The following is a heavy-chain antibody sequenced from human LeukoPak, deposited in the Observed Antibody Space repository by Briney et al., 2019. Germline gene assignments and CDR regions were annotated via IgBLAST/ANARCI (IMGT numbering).Heavy chain of an antibody. CDR3: AKDFRIAAAGRIFDY. CDR2: IYSGGST. V-gene: IGHV3-53*01. D-gene: IGHD6-13*01. Sequence: GGSLRLSCAASGFTVSSNYMSWVRQAPGKGLEWVSVIYSGGSTYYADSVKGRFTISRDNSKNTLYLQMNSLRAEDTAVYYCAKDFRIAAAGRIFDYWGQGTLVTVSS. CDR1: GFTVSSNY. J-gene: IGHJ4*02.